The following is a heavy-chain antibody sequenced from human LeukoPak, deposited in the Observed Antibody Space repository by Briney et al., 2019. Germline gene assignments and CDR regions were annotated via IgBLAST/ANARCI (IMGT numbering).Heavy chain of an antibody. Sequence: GGSLRLSCAASGVTFSSYAMSWVRQAPGKGLEWASAISGSGGSTYYADSVKGRFTISRDNSKNTLYLQMNSLRAEDTAVYYCAKSVAVAGIFDYWGQGTLVTVSS. CDR2: ISGSGGST. D-gene: IGHD6-19*01. CDR3: AKSVAVAGIFDY. CDR1: GVTFSSYA. J-gene: IGHJ4*02. V-gene: IGHV3-23*01.